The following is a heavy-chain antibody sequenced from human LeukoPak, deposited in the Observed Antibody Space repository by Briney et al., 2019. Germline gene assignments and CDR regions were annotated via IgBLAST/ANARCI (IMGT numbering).Heavy chain of an antibody. J-gene: IGHJ5*02. CDR1: GFTFSSYS. CDR2: ISSSGNII. CDR3: ARVIRGYGSGTYYDWFDP. V-gene: IGHV3-48*04. D-gene: IGHD3-10*01. Sequence: GGSLRLSCAASGFTFSSYSMNWVRQAPGKGLEWVSHISSSGNIIHYADSVKGRFTISRDNAKNSLYLQMYSLRAEDTAIYYCARVIRGYGSGTYYDWFDPWGQGTLVIVSS.